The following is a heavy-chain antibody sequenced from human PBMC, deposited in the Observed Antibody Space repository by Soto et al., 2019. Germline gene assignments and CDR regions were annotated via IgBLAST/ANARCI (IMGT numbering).Heavy chain of an antibody. CDR3: ARYGCSSTSCYRARYGMDV. CDR1: GFTFSSYA. Sequence: GESLKISCAASGFTFSSYAMSWVRQAPGKGLEWVSAISGSGGSTYYADSVKGRFTISRDNAKNSLYLQMNSLRAEDTAVYYCARYGCSSTSCYRARYGMDVWGQGTTVTVSS. CDR2: ISGSGGST. D-gene: IGHD2-2*01. J-gene: IGHJ6*02. V-gene: IGHV3-23*01.